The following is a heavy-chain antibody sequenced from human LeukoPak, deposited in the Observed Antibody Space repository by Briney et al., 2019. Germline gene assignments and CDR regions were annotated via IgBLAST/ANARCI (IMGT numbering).Heavy chain of an antibody. Sequence: SETLSLTCTVSGGSISSYYWSWIRQPPGKGLEWIGYISDSGSTKSNPSLKSRVTISVDTSKNQFSLKLSSVTAADTAVYYCARDRYSSGWYNAFDIWGQGTMVTVSS. CDR2: ISDSGST. J-gene: IGHJ3*02. CDR3: ARDRYSSGWYNAFDI. V-gene: IGHV4-59*01. CDR1: GGSISSYY. D-gene: IGHD6-19*01.